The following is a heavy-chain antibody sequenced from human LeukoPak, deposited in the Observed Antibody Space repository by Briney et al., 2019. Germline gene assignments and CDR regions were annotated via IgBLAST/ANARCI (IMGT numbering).Heavy chain of an antibody. V-gene: IGHV3-23*01. CDR2: ISGNGGST. CDR1: GFTFSNYA. CDR3: AKVGPSLVRGLIRGGARYYYNYMDV. Sequence: GRSLRLSCAASGFTFSNYAMSWVRQAPGKGLEWVSAISGNGGSTYYADSVKGRFAISRDTSKNTLYLQMNSLRAEDTAVYYCAKVGPSLVRGLIRGGARYYYNYMDVWGKGTTVTISS. D-gene: IGHD3-10*01. J-gene: IGHJ6*03.